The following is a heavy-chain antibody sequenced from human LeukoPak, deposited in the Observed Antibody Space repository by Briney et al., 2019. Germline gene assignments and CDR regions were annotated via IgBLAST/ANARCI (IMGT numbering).Heavy chain of an antibody. CDR1: GDSISGYY. CDR2: IHSSGTT. CDR3: ARGGASSEWFDP. J-gene: IGHJ5*02. D-gene: IGHD6-25*01. V-gene: IGHV4-59*01. Sequence: KPSETLSLTCTVSGDSISGYYWSWIRQPPGKGLEWIAFIHSSGTTNYSPSLKSLVSISVDTSNNQFSLNVNSVTAADTAVYYCARGGASSEWFDPWGQGTLVTVSS.